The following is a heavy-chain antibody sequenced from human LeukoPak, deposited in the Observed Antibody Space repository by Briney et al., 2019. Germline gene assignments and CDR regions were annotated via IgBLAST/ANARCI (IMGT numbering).Heavy chain of an antibody. Sequence: GRSLRLSCAASGFTFSTYAMHWVRQAPGKGLEWVAVISYDGSSKYYADSVKGRFTISRDNSKNTLYLQMNSMRAEDTAVYYCARARSSYGYGDAFDIWGQGTMVTVSS. CDR3: ARARSSYGYGDAFDI. CDR1: GFTFSTYA. J-gene: IGHJ3*02. V-gene: IGHV3-30*04. D-gene: IGHD5-18*01. CDR2: ISYDGSSK.